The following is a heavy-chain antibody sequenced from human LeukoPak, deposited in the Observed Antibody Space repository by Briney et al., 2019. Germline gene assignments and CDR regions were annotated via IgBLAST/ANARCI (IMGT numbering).Heavy chain of an antibody. D-gene: IGHD3-16*02. CDR3: ARRGVWGSYRYFDY. J-gene: IGHJ4*02. Sequence: SETLSLTCAVSGGSISSYYWSWIRQPPGKGLEWIGYIYYSGSTNYNPSLKSRVTISVDTSKNQFSLKLSSVTAADTAVYYCARRGVWGSYRYFDYWGQGTLVTVSS. V-gene: IGHV4-59*01. CDR2: IYYSGST. CDR1: GGSISSYY.